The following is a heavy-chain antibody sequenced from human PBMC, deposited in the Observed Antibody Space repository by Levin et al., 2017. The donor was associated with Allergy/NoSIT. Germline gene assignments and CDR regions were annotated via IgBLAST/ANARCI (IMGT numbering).Heavy chain of an antibody. D-gene: IGHD3-9*01. CDR2: ISWNSGLI. Sequence: GGSLRLSCEASGFIFDDYAMHWVRQAPGKGLEWVSGISWNSGLIDYADSVKGRFIISRDNAKNSLYLQMNSLRVDDTALYYCAKDMYYDILTGPSCYGMDDWGQGTTVTVSS. V-gene: IGHV3-9*01. J-gene: IGHJ6*02. CDR3: AKDMYYDILTGPSCYGMDD. CDR1: GFIFDDYA.